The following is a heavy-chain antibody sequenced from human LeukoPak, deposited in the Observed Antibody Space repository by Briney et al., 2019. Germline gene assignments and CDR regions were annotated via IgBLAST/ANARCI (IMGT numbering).Heavy chain of an antibody. CDR3: AREISPDAFDI. J-gene: IGHJ3*02. D-gene: IGHD3-16*01. V-gene: IGHV3-30-3*01. CDR1: GFTFSSYA. CDR2: ISRDGSDK. Sequence: GGSLRLSCVASGFTFSSYALHWVRQAPGKGLQWVAVISRDGSDKHYGDSVMGRFTISRDNSKNTLYLQMNSLRPEDTAVYYCAREISPDAFDIWGRGTMVTVSS.